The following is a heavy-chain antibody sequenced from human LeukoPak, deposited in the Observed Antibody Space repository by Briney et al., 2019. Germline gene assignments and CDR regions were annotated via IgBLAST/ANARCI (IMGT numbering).Heavy chain of an antibody. CDR2: ISSDGST. CDR1: GLSVSGNW. CDR3: ARGSGAYGDFDY. V-gene: IGHV3-74*01. J-gene: IGHJ4*02. Sequence: PGGSLRLSCAASGLSVSGNWMHWVRQAPGKGLMWVSRISSDGSTYYADSARGRFTISRDNVANTVYLQVNGLGAEDTAVYYCARGSGAYGDFDYWGQGTLVTVSS. D-gene: IGHD6-19*01.